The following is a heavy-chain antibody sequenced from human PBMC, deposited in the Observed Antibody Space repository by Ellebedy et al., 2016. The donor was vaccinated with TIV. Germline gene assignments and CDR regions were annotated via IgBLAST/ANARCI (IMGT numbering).Heavy chain of an antibody. D-gene: IGHD3-10*01. CDR2: INDDGNFA. CDR1: GFPFSNHW. Sequence: PGGSLRPSCPAPGFPFSNHWLYWVRQGPGQGLVWVSRINDDGNFATYADSVKGRFTISRDNAKNTLYLQMNSLRAEDTAVYYCARDSILTMVRGVFADYWGQGTLVTVSS. CDR3: ARDSILTMVRGVFADY. V-gene: IGHV3-74*01. J-gene: IGHJ4*02.